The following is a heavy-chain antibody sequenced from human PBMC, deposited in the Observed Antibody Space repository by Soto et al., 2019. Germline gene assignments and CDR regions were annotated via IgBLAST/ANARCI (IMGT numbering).Heavy chain of an antibody. CDR2: IYPGDSDT. Sequence: PGESLKISCKCSGYSFTSYWIGWVRQMPGKGLEWMGIIYPGDSDTRYSPSFQGQVTISADKSISTAYLQWSSLKASDTAMYYCARLLGAIFGVVIGLDYWGQGTLVTVSS. V-gene: IGHV5-51*01. D-gene: IGHD3-3*01. J-gene: IGHJ4*02. CDR1: GYSFTSYW. CDR3: ARLLGAIFGVVIGLDY.